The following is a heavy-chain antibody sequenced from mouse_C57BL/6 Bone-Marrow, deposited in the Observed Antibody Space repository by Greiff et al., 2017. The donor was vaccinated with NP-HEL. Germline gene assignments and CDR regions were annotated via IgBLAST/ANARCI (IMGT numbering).Heavy chain of an antibody. CDR2: IDPSDSYT. V-gene: IGHV1-69*01. J-gene: IGHJ4*01. D-gene: IGHD1-1*01. Sequence: QVQLQQPGAELVMPGASVKLSCKASGYTFTSYWMHWVKQRPGQGLEWIGEIDPSDSYTNYNQKFKGKSTLTVDESSSTAYMQLSSLTSEDSAVYYCEREMITTVVDYYAMDYWGQGTSVTVSS. CDR1: GYTFTSYW. CDR3: EREMITTVVDYYAMDY.